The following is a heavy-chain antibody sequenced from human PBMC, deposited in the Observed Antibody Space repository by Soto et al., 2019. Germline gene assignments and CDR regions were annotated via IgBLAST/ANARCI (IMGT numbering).Heavy chain of an antibody. J-gene: IGHJ4*02. CDR1: GGTFSSYA. CDR3: ARDRFGDYGGPYFDY. D-gene: IGHD4-17*01. Sequence: SVKVSCKASGGTFSSYAISWVRQAPGQGLEWMGGIIPIFGTANYAQKFQGRVTITADESTSTAYMELSSLRSEDTAVYYCARDRFGDYGGPYFDYWGQGTLVTGSS. V-gene: IGHV1-69*13. CDR2: IIPIFGTA.